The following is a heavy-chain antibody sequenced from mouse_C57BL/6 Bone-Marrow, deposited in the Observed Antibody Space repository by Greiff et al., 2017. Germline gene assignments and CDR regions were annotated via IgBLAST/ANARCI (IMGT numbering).Heavy chain of an antibody. J-gene: IGHJ3*01. Sequence: EVKLVASGGGLVKPGGSLKLSCAASGFTFSDYGMHWVRQAPEKGLEWVAYISSGSSTIYYADTVKGRFTISRDNAKNTLFLQMTSLRSEDTAMXYCARFYYGNRFPFAYWGQGTLVTVSA. D-gene: IGHD2-1*01. V-gene: IGHV5-17*01. CDR1: GFTFSDYG. CDR2: ISSGSSTI. CDR3: ARFYYGNRFPFAY.